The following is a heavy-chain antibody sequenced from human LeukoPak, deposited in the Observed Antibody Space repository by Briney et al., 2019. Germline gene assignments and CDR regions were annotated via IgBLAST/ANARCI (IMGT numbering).Heavy chain of an antibody. Sequence: SQTLSLTCAISGDSVSNNIATWNWVRQSPSRGLEWLGRTYYRSRWGNDYAISVKSRITIKPDTSRNQFSLRLNSVTPEDTAVYYCVRDSDDYYWALDFWGQGTPVTVSS. CDR1: GDSVSNNIAT. CDR2: TYYRSRWGN. CDR3: VRDSDDYYWALDF. J-gene: IGHJ4*02. V-gene: IGHV6-1*01. D-gene: IGHD3-10*01.